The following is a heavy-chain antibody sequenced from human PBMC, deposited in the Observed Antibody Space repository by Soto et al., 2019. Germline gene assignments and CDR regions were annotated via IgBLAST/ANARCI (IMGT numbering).Heavy chain of an antibody. D-gene: IGHD3-10*01. CDR3: ASELLWFGELSVY. CDR1: GLTFSSYG. CDR2: IWSDGSNK. V-gene: IGHV3-33*01. Sequence: GGSLRLSCAASGLTFSSYGMHWVRQAPGKGLEWVAVIWSDGSNKYYTDSVKGRFTISRDNSKNTLYLEMNSLRADDTAVYYCASELLWFGELSVYWGQGTPVTVSS. J-gene: IGHJ4*02.